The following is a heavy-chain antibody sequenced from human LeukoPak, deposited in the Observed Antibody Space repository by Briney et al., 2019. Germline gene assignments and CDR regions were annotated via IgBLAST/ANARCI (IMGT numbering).Heavy chain of an antibody. D-gene: IGHD6-13*01. Sequence: SETLSLTCAVYGGSFSGYYWSWIRQPPGKGLEWIGYIYYSGSTNYNPSLKSRVTISVDTSKNQFSLKLSSVTAADTAVYYCATTPYSSSWYGYFQHWGQGTLVTVSS. CDR1: GGSFSGYY. V-gene: IGHV4-59*08. CDR3: ATTPYSSSWYGYFQH. J-gene: IGHJ1*01. CDR2: IYYSGST.